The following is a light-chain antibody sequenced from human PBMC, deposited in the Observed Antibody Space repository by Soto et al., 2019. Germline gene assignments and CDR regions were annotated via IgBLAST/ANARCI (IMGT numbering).Light chain of an antibody. Sequence: EIVMTQSPATLSVSPGERATLSCRASQSVSSNLAWYQQKPGQAPRLLIYGVSTRATGIPARFSGSGSGTDFTLSIIGLQSEDFADYYCQQYNNWTTFGGGTKVEIK. CDR1: QSVSSN. J-gene: IGKJ4*01. CDR3: QQYNNWTT. V-gene: IGKV3-15*01. CDR2: GVS.